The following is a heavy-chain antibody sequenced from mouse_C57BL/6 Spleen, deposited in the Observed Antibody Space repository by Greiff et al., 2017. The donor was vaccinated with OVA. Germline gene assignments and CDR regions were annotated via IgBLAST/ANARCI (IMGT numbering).Heavy chain of an antibody. CDR1: GYTFTSYW. CDR2: IHPNSGST. V-gene: IGHV1-64*01. D-gene: IGHD2-4*01. J-gene: IGHJ2*01. Sequence: VKLQQPGAELVKPGASVKLSCKASGYTFTSYWMHWVKQRPGQGLEWIGMIHPNSGSTNYNEKFKSKATLTVDKSSSTAYMQLSSLTSEDAAVYYCARGDYDSDVGYWGQGTTLTVSS. CDR3: ARGDYDSDVGY.